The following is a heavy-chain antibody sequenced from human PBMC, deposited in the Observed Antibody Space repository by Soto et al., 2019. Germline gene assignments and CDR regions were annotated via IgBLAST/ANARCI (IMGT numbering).Heavy chain of an antibody. J-gene: IGHJ4*02. Sequence: ASVKVSCKASGYTFTSYAMHWVRQAPGQRLEWMGWINAGNGNTKYSQKFQGRVTITRDTSASTAYMELSSLRSEDTAVYYCARGYSSSWYLYFDYWGQGTLVTVSS. CDR1: GYTFTSYA. CDR2: INAGNGNT. V-gene: IGHV1-3*01. CDR3: ARGYSSSWYLYFDY. D-gene: IGHD6-13*01.